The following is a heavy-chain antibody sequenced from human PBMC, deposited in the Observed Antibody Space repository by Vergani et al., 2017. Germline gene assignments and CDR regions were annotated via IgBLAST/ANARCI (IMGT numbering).Heavy chain of an antibody. CDR3: ARVGWSYYDSSGYYYAPGGWFDP. Sequence: EVQLVQSGAEVKKPGESLRISCKGSGTSFTSYWISWVRQMPGKGLVWMGRIDPSDSYTNYSPSFQGHVTISADKSISTAYLQWSSLKASDTAMYYCARVGWSYYDSSGYYYAPGGWFDPWGQGTLVTVSS. J-gene: IGHJ5*02. CDR2: IDPSDSYT. V-gene: IGHV5-10-1*01. CDR1: GTSFTSYW. D-gene: IGHD3-22*01.